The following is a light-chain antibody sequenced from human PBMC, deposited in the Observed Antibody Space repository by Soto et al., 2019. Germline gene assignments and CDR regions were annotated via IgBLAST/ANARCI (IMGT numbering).Light chain of an antibody. CDR3: QQYVTSPEWM. Sequence: EVVLTQSPGTLSLSPGERATLSCRASQSVSSNYLAWYQQKPGQAPRLLIYATSTRATGIPDRFSGSGSGTDFTLTISRLEPEDSAVYSCQQYVTSPEWMFGQGTKVDIK. CDR2: ATS. V-gene: IGKV3-20*01. CDR1: QSVSSNY. J-gene: IGKJ1*01.